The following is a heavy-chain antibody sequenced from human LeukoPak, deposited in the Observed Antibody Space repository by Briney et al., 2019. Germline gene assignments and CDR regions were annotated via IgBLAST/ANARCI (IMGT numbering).Heavy chain of an antibody. CDR2: ISGSGGST. CDR1: GFTFSSYA. J-gene: IGHJ6*03. V-gene: IGHV3-23*01. D-gene: IGHD3-10*01. Sequence: GGSLRLSCAASGFTFSSYAMSWVRQAPGKGLEWVSAISGSGGSTYYADSVKGRFTISRDNSKNTLYLQMNSLRAEDTAVYYCARDRGLSMVRRVIKGDYYMDVWGKGTTVTVSS. CDR3: ARDRGLSMVRRVIKGDYYMDV.